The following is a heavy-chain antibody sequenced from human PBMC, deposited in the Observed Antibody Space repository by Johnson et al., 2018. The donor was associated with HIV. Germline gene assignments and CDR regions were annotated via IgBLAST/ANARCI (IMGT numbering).Heavy chain of an antibody. Sequence: VQLVESGGGLVKPGGSLRLSCAASGFTFSTYWMTWVRQAPGKGLEWVANIKQDGSEKYYVDSVKGRFAISRDNSKNTLYLQMNSLRVEDTAVYYCAKDYHDDYGGNYHDAFDIWGQGTMVTVSS. V-gene: IGHV3-7*03. CDR1: GFTFSTYW. D-gene: IGHD4-23*01. CDR2: IKQDGSEK. J-gene: IGHJ3*02. CDR3: AKDYHDDYGGNYHDAFDI.